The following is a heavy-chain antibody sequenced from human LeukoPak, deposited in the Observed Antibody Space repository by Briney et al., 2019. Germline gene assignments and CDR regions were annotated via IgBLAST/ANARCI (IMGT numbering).Heavy chain of an antibody. CDR2: VYTSEYT. Sequence: ETLSLTCSVSGVSSYYWGWIRQPPGKGLEWIGSVYTSEYTYYSSALKGRVNISVDTPNKQFSLKLNSVTAADTAVYYCARHRPILADFDYWGQGILVTVSS. J-gene: IGHJ4*02. CDR3: ARHRPILADFDY. V-gene: IGHV4-39*01. CDR1: GVSSYY.